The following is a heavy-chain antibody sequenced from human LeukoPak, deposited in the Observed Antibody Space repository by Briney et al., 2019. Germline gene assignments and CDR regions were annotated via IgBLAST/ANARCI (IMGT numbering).Heavy chain of an antibody. CDR2: IYYSGRT. D-gene: IGHD5-18*01. CDR3: ARTIQLWTYFDY. J-gene: IGHJ4*02. V-gene: IGHV4-30-4*08. Sequence: SQTLSLTCSVPGGSLSSGDYYWSWIRQPPGKGLEWIGYIYYSGRTYYNPSLKSRVTISVDTSKNQFSLMLSSVTAADTAVYFCARTIQLWTYFDYWGQGSLVTVSS. CDR1: GGSLSSGDYY.